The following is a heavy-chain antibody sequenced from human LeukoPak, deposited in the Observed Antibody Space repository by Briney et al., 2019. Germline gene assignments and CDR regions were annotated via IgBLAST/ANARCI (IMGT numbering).Heavy chain of an antibody. J-gene: IGHJ6*02. Sequence: GGSLRLSCAASGFTFSDYYMTWIRQAPGKGLEWISYISGGGTMIYYADSVRGQFTISRDNAKKSLYLQMNSLRAEDTAVYYCASFRDDTHSSSWYFNYYYYGMDVWGQGTTVTVSS. D-gene: IGHD6-13*01. CDR2: ISGGGTMI. V-gene: IGHV3-11*01. CDR3: ASFRDDTHSSSWYFNYYYYGMDV. CDR1: GFTFSDYY.